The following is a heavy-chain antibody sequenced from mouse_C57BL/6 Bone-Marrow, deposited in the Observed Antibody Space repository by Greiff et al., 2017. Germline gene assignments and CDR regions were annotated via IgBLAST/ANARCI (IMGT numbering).Heavy chain of an antibody. V-gene: IGHV1-69*01. CDR1: GYTFTSYW. Sequence: VQLQQPGAELVMPGASVKLSCKASGYTFTSYWMHWVKQRPGQGLEWIGEIDPSDSYTNYNQKVKGKSTLTVDKSSSTAYMQLSSLTSEDSAVYYCARERLSGYFDVWGTGTTVTVSS. CDR3: ARERLSGYFDV. CDR2: IDPSDSYT. D-gene: IGHD2-2*01. J-gene: IGHJ1*03.